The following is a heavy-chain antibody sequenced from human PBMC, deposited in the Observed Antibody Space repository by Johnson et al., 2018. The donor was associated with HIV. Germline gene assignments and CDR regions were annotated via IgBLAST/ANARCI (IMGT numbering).Heavy chain of an antibody. CDR1: GFTFSSYA. CDR3: ASVYYDILTGYYYDALDI. CDR2: ISNDGGNK. Sequence: QVQLVESGGGVVQPGRSLRLSCAASGFTFSSYAMHWVRQAPGKGLEWVALISNDGGNKYSADSVKGRFTISRRTSKTTLYLQMNSLRAEDTAVYYCASVYYDILTGYYYDALDIWGRGTMVTVSS. D-gene: IGHD3-9*01. J-gene: IGHJ3*02. V-gene: IGHV3-30*04.